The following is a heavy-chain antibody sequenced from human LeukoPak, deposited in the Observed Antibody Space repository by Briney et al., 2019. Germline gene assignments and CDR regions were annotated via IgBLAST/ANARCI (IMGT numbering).Heavy chain of an antibody. CDR3: ATTSARGNPHYFDS. V-gene: IGHV5-51*01. CDR2: IYPDDSDT. D-gene: IGHD6-6*01. J-gene: IGHJ4*02. CDR1: GYIFTNYW. Sequence: GESLKISCEGSGYIFTNYWIGWVRQVPGKGLEWMGIIYPDDSDTRYSPSFQGQVTISADKSISTTFLQWSSLKASDTAMYYCATTSARGNPHYFDSWGQGTLVTVSS.